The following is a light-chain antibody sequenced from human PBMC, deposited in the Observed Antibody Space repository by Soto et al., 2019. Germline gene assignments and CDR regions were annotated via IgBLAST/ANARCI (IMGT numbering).Light chain of an antibody. V-gene: IGLV2-11*01. CDR3: CLYAVTFYV. Sequence: QSALTQPRSVSGSPGQSVTISCTGTSSDVGTYDFVSWYQQHPGKAPRLMIFDVSERPSGVPDRFSGSKSGNTASLTISGLQAEDEADYYCCLYAVTFYVFXTGTKRTVL. CDR1: SSDVGTYDF. J-gene: IGLJ1*01. CDR2: DVS.